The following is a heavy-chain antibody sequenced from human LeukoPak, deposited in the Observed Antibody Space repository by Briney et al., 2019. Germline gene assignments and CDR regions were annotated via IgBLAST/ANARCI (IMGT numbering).Heavy chain of an antibody. Sequence: GSLRLSCAASGFTFSSYSMNWVRQAPGKGLEWIGSIYHSGSTYYNPSLKSRVTISVDTSKNQFSLKLSSVTAADTAVYYCARLSPVGATWGQGTLVTVSS. CDR3: ARLSPVGAT. D-gene: IGHD1-26*01. CDR1: GFTFSSYS. V-gene: IGHV4-38-2*01. J-gene: IGHJ4*02. CDR2: IYHSGST.